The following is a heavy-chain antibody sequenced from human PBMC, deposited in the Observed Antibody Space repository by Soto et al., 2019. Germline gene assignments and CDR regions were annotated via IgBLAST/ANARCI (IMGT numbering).Heavy chain of an antibody. J-gene: IGHJ5*02. CDR3: ARAGVQLLGSWFDP. CDR1: GGSISSGGYY. CDR2: IYYSGST. D-gene: IGHD1-26*01. Sequence: PSETLSLTCTVSGGSISSGGYYWSWIRQHPGKGLEWIGYIYYSGSTYYNPSLKSRVTISVDTSKNQFSLKLSSVTAADTAVYYCARAGVQLLGSWFDPWGQGTLVTVSS. V-gene: IGHV4-31*03.